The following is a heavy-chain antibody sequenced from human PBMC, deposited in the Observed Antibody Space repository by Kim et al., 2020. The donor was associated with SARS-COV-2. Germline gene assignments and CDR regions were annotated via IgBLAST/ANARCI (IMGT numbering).Heavy chain of an antibody. CDR1: GGSISSSSYY. J-gene: IGHJ4*02. D-gene: IGHD6-19*01. V-gene: IGHV4-39*07. Sequence: SETLSLTCTVSGGSISSSSYYWGWIRQPPGKGLEWIGSIYYSGSTYYNPSLKSRVTISVDTSKNQFSLKLSSVTAADTAVYYCARDIGGAVAGTVGSDWGQGTLVTVSS. CDR3: ARDIGGAVAGTVGSD. CDR2: IYYSGST.